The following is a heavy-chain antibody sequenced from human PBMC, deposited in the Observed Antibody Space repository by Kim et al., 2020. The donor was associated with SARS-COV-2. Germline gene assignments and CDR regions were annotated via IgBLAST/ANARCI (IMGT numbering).Heavy chain of an antibody. D-gene: IGHD3-10*01. Sequence: YYADSVKGRFTISRDNAKNTLYLQMNSLRAEDTAVYYWAKSVVRGAPFDYWGQGTLVTVSS. J-gene: IGHJ4*02. CDR3: AKSVVRGAPFDY. V-gene: IGHV3-23*01.